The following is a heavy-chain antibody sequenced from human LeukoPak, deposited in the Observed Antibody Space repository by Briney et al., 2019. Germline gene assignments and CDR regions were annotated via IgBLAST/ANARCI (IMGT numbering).Heavy chain of an antibody. Sequence: GGSLRLSCAASGFTFSSYAMNWVRQAPGKGLEWVANINLDGSEINYLDSLTGRLTISRDNAKDSLYLQMNGLRAEDTAVYFCVRDRGYSTFDYWGQGTLVTVSS. CDR2: INLDGSEI. J-gene: IGHJ4*02. CDR3: VRDRGYSTFDY. D-gene: IGHD3-22*01. CDR1: GFTFSSYA. V-gene: IGHV3-7*03.